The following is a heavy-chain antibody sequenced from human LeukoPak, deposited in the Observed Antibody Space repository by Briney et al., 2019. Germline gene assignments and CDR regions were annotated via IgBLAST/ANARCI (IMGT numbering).Heavy chain of an antibody. V-gene: IGHV1-18*01. Sequence: GASVKVSCKASGCTFTTYGISWLRQAPGQGLEWMGWISAYNGNTNYALKLQGRVTMATDTSTSTAYMELRSLRSDDTAVYYCARDQGVRGTYYYDSNGYYWGLDYWGQGTLVTVSS. D-gene: IGHD3-22*01. CDR3: ARDQGVRGTYYYDSNGYYWGLDY. CDR1: GCTFTTYG. J-gene: IGHJ4*02. CDR2: ISAYNGNT.